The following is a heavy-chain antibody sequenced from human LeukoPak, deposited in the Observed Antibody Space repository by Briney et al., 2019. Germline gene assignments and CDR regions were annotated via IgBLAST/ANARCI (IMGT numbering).Heavy chain of an antibody. J-gene: IGHJ4*02. CDR3: ARGTYYYDSSGYYYADDY. Sequence: ESLRLSCEAAGFTISSNYMSWVRQAPGTGLEWIGEINHSGSTNYNPSLKSRVTISVDTSKNQFSLKLSSVTAADTAVYYCARGTYYYDSSGYYYADDYSGQGTLVTVSS. CDR1: GFTISSNY. CDR2: INHSGST. D-gene: IGHD3-22*01. V-gene: IGHV4-34*01.